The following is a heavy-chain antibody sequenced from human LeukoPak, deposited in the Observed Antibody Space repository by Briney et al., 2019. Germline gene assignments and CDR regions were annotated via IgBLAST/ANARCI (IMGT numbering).Heavy chain of an antibody. J-gene: IGHJ1*01. CDR3: ARDHYDFWSGPGSFQH. V-gene: IGHV3-7*01. CDR2: IKQDGSEK. D-gene: IGHD3-3*01. CDR1: GFPVSSNY. Sequence: GGSLRLSCAASGFPVSSNYMSWVRQAPGKGLEWVVNIKQDGSEKYYVDSVKDRFTISRDNAKNSLYLQMNSLRAEDTAVYYCARDHYDFWSGPGSFQHWGQGTLVTVSS.